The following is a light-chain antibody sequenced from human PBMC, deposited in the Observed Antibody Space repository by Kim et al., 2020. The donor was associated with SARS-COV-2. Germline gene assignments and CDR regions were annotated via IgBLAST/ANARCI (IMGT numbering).Light chain of an antibody. J-gene: IGKJ1*01. V-gene: IGKV3-15*01. CDR2: GAS. Sequence: EIVMTQSPVTVSVSPGERATLSCRASQSVSSNLAWYQQKPGQAPRLLIYGASTRATDIPPRFSGSGSGTEFTLTISSLQSEDFAVYFCQQYNNWPWTFGQGTKVDIK. CDR3: QQYNNWPWT. CDR1: QSVSSN.